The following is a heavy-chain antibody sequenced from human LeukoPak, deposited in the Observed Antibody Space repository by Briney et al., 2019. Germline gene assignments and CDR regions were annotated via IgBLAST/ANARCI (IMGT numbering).Heavy chain of an antibody. D-gene: IGHD3-22*01. J-gene: IGHJ4*02. V-gene: IGHV1-3*01. CDR1: GYTFTSYA. CDR3: ARSDSSGYGFGIDY. Sequence: ASVKVSCKVSGYTFTSYAMHWVRQAPGQRLEWMGWINAGNGNTKYSQKFQGRVTITRDTSASTAYMELSSLRSEDTAVYYCARSDSSGYGFGIDYWGQGTLVTVSS. CDR2: INAGNGNT.